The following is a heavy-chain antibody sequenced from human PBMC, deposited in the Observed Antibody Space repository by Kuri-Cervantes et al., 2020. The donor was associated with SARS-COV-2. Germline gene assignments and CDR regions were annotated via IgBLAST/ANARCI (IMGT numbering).Heavy chain of an antibody. J-gene: IGHJ4*02. V-gene: IGHV4-39*06. Sequence: SETLSLTCTVSGGSISSSSYYWGWRRQPPGKGLEWIGSFGYSRSNNYNPYIKIRVTISVDTYKNQFALKLSSVTAADTAVYYCARGRRLGGVRGVIIVKYFDYWGQGTLVTVSS. D-gene: IGHD3-10*01. CDR1: GGSISSSSYY. CDR3: ARGRRLGGVRGVIIVKYFDY. CDR2: FGYSRSN.